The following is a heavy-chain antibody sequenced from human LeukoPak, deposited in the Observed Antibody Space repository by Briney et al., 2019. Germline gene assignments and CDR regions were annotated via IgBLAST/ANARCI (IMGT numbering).Heavy chain of an antibody. V-gene: IGHV4-34*01. CDR2: INHSGST. J-gene: IGHJ5*02. CDR3: ARSPVVVPAAIHSFDP. CDR1: GGSFSGYY. Sequence: SETLSLSCAVYGGSFSGYYWSWIRQPPGKGLEWIGEINHSGSTNYNPSLKSRVTISVDTSKNQFSLKLSSVTAADTAVYYCARSPVVVPAAIHSFDPWGQGTLVTVSS. D-gene: IGHD2-2*01.